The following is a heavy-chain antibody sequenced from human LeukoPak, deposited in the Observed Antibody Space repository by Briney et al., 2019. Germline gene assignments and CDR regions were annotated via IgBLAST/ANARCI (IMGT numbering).Heavy chain of an antibody. V-gene: IGHV4-30-2*01. CDR2: IYHSGST. Sequence: PSDTLSLTCAVSGGSISSGGYSWSWIRQPPGKGLEWIGYIYHSGSTYYNPSLKSRVTISVDRSKNQFSLKLSSVTAADTAVYYCARVHMVRGVIILYYFDYWGQGTLVTVSP. CDR3: ARVHMVRGVIILYYFDY. D-gene: IGHD3-10*01. CDR1: GGSISSGGYS. J-gene: IGHJ4*02.